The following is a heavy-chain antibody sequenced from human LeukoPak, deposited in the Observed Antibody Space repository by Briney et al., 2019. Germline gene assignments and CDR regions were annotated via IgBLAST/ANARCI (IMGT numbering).Heavy chain of an antibody. Sequence: GGSLRLSCAASGFPFSSYGMYWVRQAPGKGLEWVARLVYDERNDYANSVKGRFTISRDNSKNTLYLQMDNLRVDDTAVYYCARDLSAAYDFWGQGILVTVSS. J-gene: IGHJ4*02. CDR3: ARDLSAAYDF. CDR2: LVYDERN. D-gene: IGHD2-21*01. V-gene: IGHV3-33*07. CDR1: GFPFSSYG.